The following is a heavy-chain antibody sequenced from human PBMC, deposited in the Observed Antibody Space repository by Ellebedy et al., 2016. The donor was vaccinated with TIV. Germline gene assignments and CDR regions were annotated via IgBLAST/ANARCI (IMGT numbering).Heavy chain of an antibody. Sequence: ASVKVSCXASGYTFTSYYMHWVRQAPGQGLEWMGWISAYNGNTNYAQKLQGRVTMTTDTSTSTAYMELRSLRSDDTAVYYCARCMGYYDSSGYYKTLIDYWGQGTLVTVSS. CDR2: ISAYNGNT. D-gene: IGHD3-22*01. J-gene: IGHJ4*02. CDR3: ARCMGYYDSSGYYKTLIDY. CDR1: GYTFTSYY. V-gene: IGHV1-18*04.